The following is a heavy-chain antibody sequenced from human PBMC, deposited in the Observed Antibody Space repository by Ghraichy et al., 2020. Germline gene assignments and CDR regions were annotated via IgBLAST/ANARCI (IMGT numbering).Heavy chain of an antibody. CDR2: INQDATDN. CDR1: GFSFSSYW. V-gene: IGHV3-7*01. Sequence: GGSLRLSCAASGFSFSSYWMTWVRQAPGKGLEWVANINQDATDNNYVDSVKGRFTISRDNANNSLYLQMNSLRAEDTAVYYCARDVGYCADCWGQGTLVTVSS. J-gene: IGHJ4*02. D-gene: IGHD2-15*01. CDR3: ARDVGYCADC.